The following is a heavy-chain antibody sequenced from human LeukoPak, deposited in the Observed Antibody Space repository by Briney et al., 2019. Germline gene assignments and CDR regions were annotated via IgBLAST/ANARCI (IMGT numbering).Heavy chain of an antibody. CDR2: ISSSGSTI. J-gene: IGHJ5*02. V-gene: IGHV3-11*01. Sequence: GGSLRLSCAASGFTFSDYYMSWIRQAPGKGLEWVSYISSSGSTIYYADSVKGRFTISRDNAKNSLYLQMNSLRAEDTAVYYCARSPNHSSWYYYNPNWFDPWGQGTLVTVSS. CDR3: ARSPNHSSWYYYNPNWFDP. CDR1: GFTFSDYY. D-gene: IGHD6-13*01.